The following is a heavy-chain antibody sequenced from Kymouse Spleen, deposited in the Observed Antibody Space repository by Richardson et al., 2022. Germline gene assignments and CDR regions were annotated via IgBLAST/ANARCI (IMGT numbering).Heavy chain of an antibody. CDR2: IWYDGSNK. Sequence: QVQLVESGGGVVQPGRSLRLSCAASGFTFSSYGMHWVRQAPGKGLEWVAVIWYDGSNKYYADSVKGRFTISRDNSKNTLYLQMNSLRAEDTAVYYCARGYYDFWSGYYTLYWYFDLWGRGTLVTVSS. CDR3: ARGYYDFWSGYYTLYWYFDL. D-gene: IGHD3-3*01. V-gene: IGHV3-33*01. J-gene: IGHJ2*01. CDR1: GFTFSSYG.